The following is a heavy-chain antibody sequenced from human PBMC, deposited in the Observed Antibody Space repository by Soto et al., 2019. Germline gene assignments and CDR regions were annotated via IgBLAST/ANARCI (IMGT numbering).Heavy chain of an antibody. J-gene: IGHJ6*02. CDR3: ARETVDNYHGMDV. CDR1: GYTFTTYY. V-gene: IGHV1-46*01. CDR2: IKPTGGTT. Sequence: QVQLVQSGAEVKKPGASVQLSCKASGYTFTTYYMHWVRQAPGQGPEWMGVIKPTGGTTTYAQKFQGRVTMTRDTSTSTGYMELRSLRSDDTAVYYCARETVDNYHGMDVWGQGTTVIVSS. D-gene: IGHD4-17*01.